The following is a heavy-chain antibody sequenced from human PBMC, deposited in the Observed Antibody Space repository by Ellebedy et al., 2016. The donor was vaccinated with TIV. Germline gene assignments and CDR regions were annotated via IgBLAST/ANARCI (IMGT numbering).Heavy chain of an antibody. CDR2: IYYSGST. J-gene: IGHJ6*02. CDR3: ARGEVVRGVIYYYYGMDV. V-gene: IGHV4-59*01. Sequence: SETLSLXXTVSGGSISSYYWSWIRQPPGKGLEWIGYIYYSGSTNYNPSLKSRVTISVDTSKNQFSLKLSSVTAADTAVYCCARGEVVRGVIYYYYGMDVWGQGTTVTVSS. CDR1: GGSISSYY. D-gene: IGHD3-10*01.